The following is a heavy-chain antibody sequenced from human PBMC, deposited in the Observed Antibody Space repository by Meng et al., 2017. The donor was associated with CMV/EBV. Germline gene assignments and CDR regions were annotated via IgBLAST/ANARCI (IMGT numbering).Heavy chain of an antibody. CDR3: ASGGTRWFVPFGY. CDR2: IYNGGNSE. J-gene: IGHJ4*02. CDR1: GFTFSNYA. V-gene: IGHV3-23*03. Sequence: GGSLRLSCAASGFTFSNYAMSWIRQAPGKGLEWVSVIYNGGNSEYYADSVKGRFTISRDDSKNTLYLRMYSLRAEDTAVYYCASGGTRWFVPFGYWGLGTLVTVSS. D-gene: IGHD3-10*01.